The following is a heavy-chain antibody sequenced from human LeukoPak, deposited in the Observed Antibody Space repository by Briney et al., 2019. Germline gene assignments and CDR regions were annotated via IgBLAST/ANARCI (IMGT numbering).Heavy chain of an antibody. V-gene: IGHV3-23*01. Sequence: AGGSLRLSCAASGFTFSSYAMSWVRQAPGKGLEWVSAISGSGVSTYYADSMRGRFTISRDTSKSTVFLQMNSLRAEDTAVYYCARDASNPVSHYFDFWGQGTLVTVSS. CDR3: ARDASNPVSHYFDF. J-gene: IGHJ4*02. CDR2: ISGSGVST. CDR1: GFTFSSYA. D-gene: IGHD2-8*01.